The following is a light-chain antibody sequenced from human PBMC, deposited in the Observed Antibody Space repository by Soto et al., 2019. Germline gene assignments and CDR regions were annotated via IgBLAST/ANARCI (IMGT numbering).Light chain of an antibody. J-gene: IGKJ1*01. Sequence: EIVLTQSPATLSLSPGERATLSCRASQSVSSYLAWYQQKPGQAPRLLIYDASNRATGIPARFSGSGSGTDFTLTISILEPEDFAVYDCQQRSNWPPTVTFGQGTKVEIK. V-gene: IGKV3-11*01. CDR1: QSVSSY. CDR3: QQRSNWPPTVT. CDR2: DAS.